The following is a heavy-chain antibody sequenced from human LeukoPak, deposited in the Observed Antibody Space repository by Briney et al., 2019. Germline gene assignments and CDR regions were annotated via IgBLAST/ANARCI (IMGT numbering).Heavy chain of an antibody. Sequence: GGSLRLSCAASGFTFSSYAMNWVRQAPGKGLEWVSGISGSGGTTYYADSVKGWFTISRDNSKNTLYLQMNSLRAEDTAVYYCATLSRDIVVVPTTRRLDYWGQGTLVAVSS. V-gene: IGHV3-23*01. D-gene: IGHD2-2*01. CDR1: GFTFSSYA. J-gene: IGHJ4*02. CDR2: ISGSGGTT. CDR3: ATLSRDIVVVPTTRRLDY.